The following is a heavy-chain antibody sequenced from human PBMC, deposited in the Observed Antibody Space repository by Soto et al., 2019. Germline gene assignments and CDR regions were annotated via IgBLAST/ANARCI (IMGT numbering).Heavy chain of an antibody. Sequence: EVQLVESGGGLVQPGGSLRLSCAASGFTVSSKYMTWVRQAPGKGLEWVSLIQSGGTTYYADSVKGRFTIYSDTSENTLHLQMDSMRVEHTAIYDCARDDVRCDDGRCYGTPLDVWGKGTTVTVSS. CDR2: IQSGGTT. D-gene: IGHD2-15*01. V-gene: IGHV3-66*01. CDR3: ARDDVRCDDGRCYGTPLDV. J-gene: IGHJ6*04. CDR1: GFTVSSKY.